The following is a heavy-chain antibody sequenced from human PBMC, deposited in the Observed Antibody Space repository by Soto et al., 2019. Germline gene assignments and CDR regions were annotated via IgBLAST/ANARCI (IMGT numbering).Heavy chain of an antibody. Sequence: EVQLVQSGAEVKKPGESLKISCKGSGYSFTSYWIGWVRQMPVKGLEWMGIIYPGDSDTRYSPSFQGQVTISADKSISTAYLQWNSLKTSDPAIYYCERPAITMVRGGAFDYWGQGTLVTVSS. CDR2: IYPGDSDT. V-gene: IGHV5-51*03. D-gene: IGHD3-10*01. CDR3: ERPAITMVRGGAFDY. CDR1: GYSFTSYW. J-gene: IGHJ4*02.